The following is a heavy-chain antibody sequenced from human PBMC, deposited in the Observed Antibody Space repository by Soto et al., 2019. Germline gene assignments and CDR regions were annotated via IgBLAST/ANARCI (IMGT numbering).Heavy chain of an antibody. CDR1: GFTFSNYA. J-gene: IGHJ4*02. Sequence: GGSLRLSCTASGFTFSNYAMSWVRQAPGKGLEWVSTFSSGGGGTYYADSVKGRFTISRDNSKNTLSLQMNSLRAEDTAVYYCTKANRYCSGTNCFTFDYCGLRTLVTVSS. CDR2: FSSGGGGT. V-gene: IGHV3-23*01. D-gene: IGHD2-15*01. CDR3: TKANRYCSGTNCFTFDY.